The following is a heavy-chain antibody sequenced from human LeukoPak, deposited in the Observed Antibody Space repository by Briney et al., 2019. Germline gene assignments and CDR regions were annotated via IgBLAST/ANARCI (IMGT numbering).Heavy chain of an antibody. CDR1: GFTFNSYG. Sequence: GGSLRLSCAASGFTFNSYGMHWVRQAPGKGLEWVALIWYDGSKKYYADSVKGRFTISRDNSKNTLYLQMNSLRAEDTAVYYCAREAGGTSFDYWGQGTLVTVSS. CDR3: AREAGGTSFDY. CDR2: IWYDGSKK. J-gene: IGHJ4*02. V-gene: IGHV3-33*01. D-gene: IGHD6-13*01.